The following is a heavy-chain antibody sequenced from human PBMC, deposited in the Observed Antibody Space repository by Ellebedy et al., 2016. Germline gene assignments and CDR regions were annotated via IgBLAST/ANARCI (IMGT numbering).Heavy chain of an antibody. Sequence: GESLKISCTTSGFPFSSFTMHWVRQAPGKGLEWVGRIKSKTDGGTTDYAAPAKGRFTISRDDSKNTLYLQMNSLKTEDTAVYYCTAASQWFRSGTDVWGQGTTVTVSS. CDR1: GFPFSSFT. CDR3: TAASQWFRSGTDV. CDR2: IKSKTDGGTT. D-gene: IGHD3-10*01. J-gene: IGHJ6*02. V-gene: IGHV3-15*01.